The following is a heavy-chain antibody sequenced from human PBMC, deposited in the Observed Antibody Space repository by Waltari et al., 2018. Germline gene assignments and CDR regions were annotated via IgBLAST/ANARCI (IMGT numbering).Heavy chain of an antibody. D-gene: IGHD3-3*01. J-gene: IGHJ4*02. CDR1: GGSISSYY. V-gene: IGHV4-4*07. CDR3: ARGDDFWSGYFDY. CDR2: IYTSGST. Sequence: QVQLQESGPGLVKPSETLSLTCTVSGGSISSYYWSWIRQPAGTGLEWIGRIYTSGSTNYNPSRKSRDTMSVDTSKIQFSLKLSSVTAADTAVYYCARGDDFWSGYFDYWGQGTLVTVSS.